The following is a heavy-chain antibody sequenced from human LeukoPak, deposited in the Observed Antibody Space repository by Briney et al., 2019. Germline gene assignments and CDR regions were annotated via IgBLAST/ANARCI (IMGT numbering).Heavy chain of an antibody. CDR3: ARHAGGSYAAAFDI. CDR1: GYSISSGYY. D-gene: IGHD1-26*01. CDR2: IYHSGST. J-gene: IGHJ3*02. Sequence: SETLSLTCAVSGYSISSGYYWGWIRQPPGKGLEWIGSIYHSGSTYYNSSLKSRVTISVDTSKNQFSLKLSSVTAADTAVYYCARHAGGSYAAAFDIWGQGTMVTVPS. V-gene: IGHV4-38-2*01.